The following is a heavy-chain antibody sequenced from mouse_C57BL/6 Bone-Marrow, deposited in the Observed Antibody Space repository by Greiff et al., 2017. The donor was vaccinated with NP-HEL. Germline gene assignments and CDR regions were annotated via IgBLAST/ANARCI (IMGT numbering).Heavy chain of an antibody. CDR1: GFTFSSYG. Sequence: EVQGVESGGDLVKPGGSLKLSCAASGFTFSSYGMSWVRQTPDKRLEWVATISSGGSYTYYPDSVKGRVTISRDNAKNTLYLQMSSLKSEDTAMYYCARQTHYAMDYWGQGTSVTVSS. CDR2: ISSGGSYT. CDR3: ARQTHYAMDY. J-gene: IGHJ4*01. V-gene: IGHV5-6*01.